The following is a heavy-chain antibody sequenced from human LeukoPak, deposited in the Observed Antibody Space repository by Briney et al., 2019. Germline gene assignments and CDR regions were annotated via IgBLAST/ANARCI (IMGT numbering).Heavy chain of an antibody. CDR2: IYYSGST. V-gene: IGHV4-59*08. Sequence: SETLSLTCTVSGGSISSYYWSWIRQPPGKGLEWIGYIYYSGSTNYNPSLKSRVTISVDTSKNQFSLKLSSVTAADTAVYYCARIGRGELFRELDYWGQGTLVTVSS. CDR3: ARIGRGELFRELDY. D-gene: IGHD3-10*01. CDR1: GGSISSYY. J-gene: IGHJ4*02.